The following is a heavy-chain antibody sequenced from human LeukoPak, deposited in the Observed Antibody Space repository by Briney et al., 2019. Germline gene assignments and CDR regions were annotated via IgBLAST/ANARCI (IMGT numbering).Heavy chain of an antibody. Sequence: TSETLSLTCTVSGGSISSSSYYWGWIRQPPGKGLEWIGSIYYSGSTYYNPSLKSRVTISVDTSKNQFSLKLSSVTAADTAVYYCARQSGYCSGGSCRGCYYYYYMDIRGNGTTVTVSS. D-gene: IGHD2-15*01. CDR2: IYYSGST. J-gene: IGHJ6*03. CDR1: GGSISSSSYY. V-gene: IGHV4-39*01. CDR3: ARQSGYCSGGSCRGCYYYYYMDI.